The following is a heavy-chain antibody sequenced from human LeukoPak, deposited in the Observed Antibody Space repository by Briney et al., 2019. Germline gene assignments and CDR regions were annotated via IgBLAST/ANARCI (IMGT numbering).Heavy chain of an antibody. Sequence: PGGSLRLSCAASGFTFSNAWMSWVRQAPGKGLEWVGRIKSKTDGGTTDYAAPVKGRFTISRDDSKNTLYLQMNSLRAEDTAVYYCAKARRITIPSAFDIWGQGTMVTVSS. V-gene: IGHV3-15*01. J-gene: IGHJ3*02. D-gene: IGHD3-3*01. CDR3: AKARRITIPSAFDI. CDR2: IKSKTDGGTT. CDR1: GFTFSNAW.